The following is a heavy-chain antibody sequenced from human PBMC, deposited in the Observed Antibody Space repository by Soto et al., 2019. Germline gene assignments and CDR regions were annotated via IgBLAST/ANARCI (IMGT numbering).Heavy chain of an antibody. CDR2: ISTSGSTT. CDR1: GFTFSTYA. J-gene: IGHJ4*02. Sequence: EVQVLESGGGLVQPGGSLRLSCAASGFTFSTYAMTWVRQAPGKGLEWVSSISTSGSTTFYADSVKGRFTISRDNSKNTLHLKMSSLTAEDTAVYYCAKGAPCGGDCHSYFDHWGQGTLLTVSS. CDR3: AKGAPCGGDCHSYFDH. D-gene: IGHD2-21*02. V-gene: IGHV3-23*01.